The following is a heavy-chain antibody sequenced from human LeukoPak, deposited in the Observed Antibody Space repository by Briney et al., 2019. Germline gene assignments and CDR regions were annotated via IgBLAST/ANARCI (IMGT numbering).Heavy chain of an antibody. D-gene: IGHD5-24*01. CDR3: ARGRDGYNFLNRGEYYYFDY. J-gene: IGHJ4*02. CDR1: GGSISSCSYY. Sequence: TSQTLSLTCTVSGGSISSCSYYWSWIRQPAGKGLEWIGRFYTSGSTNYNLSLKSRVTISVDTSKNQFSLKLNSVTAADTAVYYCARGRDGYNFLNRGEYYYFDYWGQGTLVTVSS. V-gene: IGHV4-61*02. CDR2: FYTSGST.